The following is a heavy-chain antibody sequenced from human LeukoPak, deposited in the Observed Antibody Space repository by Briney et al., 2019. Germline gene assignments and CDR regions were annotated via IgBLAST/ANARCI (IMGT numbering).Heavy chain of an antibody. CDR1: GFTFSSYA. CDR2: ISWNSGSI. Sequence: GGSLRLSCAASGFTFSSYAMSWVRQPPGKGLEWVSGISWNSGSIDYADSVKGRFTISRDNAKNSLYLQMNSLRVEDTAFYYCAKDNRRHYTSGPNPDSLHWGQGALVTVSS. V-gene: IGHV3-9*01. J-gene: IGHJ4*02. D-gene: IGHD6-19*01. CDR3: AKDNRRHYTSGPNPDSLH.